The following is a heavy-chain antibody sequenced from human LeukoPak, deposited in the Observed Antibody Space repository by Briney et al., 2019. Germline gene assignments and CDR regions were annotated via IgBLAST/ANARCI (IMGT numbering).Heavy chain of an antibody. CDR1: GYSISSGYY. Sequence: SETLSLTCTVSGYSISSGYYWGWIRQPPGKGLEWIGSIYHSGSTYYNPSLKSRVTISVDTSKNQFSLKLSSVTAADTAVYYCARGFIVSSDAFDIWGQGTMVTVSS. CDR3: ARGFIVSSDAFDI. CDR2: IYHSGST. J-gene: IGHJ3*02. D-gene: IGHD1-26*01. V-gene: IGHV4-38-2*02.